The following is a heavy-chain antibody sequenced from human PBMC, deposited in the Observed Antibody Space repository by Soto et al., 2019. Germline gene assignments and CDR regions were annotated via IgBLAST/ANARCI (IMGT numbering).Heavy chain of an antibody. CDR3: ARHRLLTPPVY. D-gene: IGHD1-26*01. CDR2: IYYSGTT. Sequence: SETLSLTCTVSGGSISSKNYYWGWIRQPPRKGLEWIGSIYYSGTTYYNPPLKNRLTISVDTSKNQFSLKLSSVTAADTAVYYCARHRLLTPPVYWGQGTLVTVSS. CDR1: GGSISSKNYY. J-gene: IGHJ4*02. V-gene: IGHV4-39*01.